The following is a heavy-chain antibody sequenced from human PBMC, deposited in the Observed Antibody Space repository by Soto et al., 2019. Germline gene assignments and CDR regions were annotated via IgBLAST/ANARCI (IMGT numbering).Heavy chain of an antibody. CDR3: ARDMSSSWGQQDHYYYYYGMDV. V-gene: IGHV3-33*01. J-gene: IGHJ6*02. CDR1: GFTFSSYG. CDR2: IWYDGSNK. D-gene: IGHD2-2*01. Sequence: QVQLVESGGGVVQPGRSLRLSCAASGFTFSSYGMHWVRQAPGKGLEWVAVIWYDGSNKYYADSVKGRFTISSDNSKNTLYLQMNSLRAEDTAGYYCARDMSSSWGQQDHYYYYYGMDVWGQGTTVSVSS.